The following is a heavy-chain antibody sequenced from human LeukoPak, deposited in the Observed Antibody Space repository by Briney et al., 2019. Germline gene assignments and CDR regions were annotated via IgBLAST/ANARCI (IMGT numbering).Heavy chain of an antibody. Sequence: GGSLRLSCAASGFTFSSYWMSWVRQAPGKGLEWVANIKQDGSEKYYVDSVKGRFTISRDNAKNSLYLQMNSLRAEDTAVYYCARVKTDYYDSSGHDAFDIWGQGTMVTVSS. CDR2: IKQDGSEK. D-gene: IGHD3-22*01. V-gene: IGHV3-7*01. J-gene: IGHJ3*02. CDR3: ARVKTDYYDSSGHDAFDI. CDR1: GFTFSSYW.